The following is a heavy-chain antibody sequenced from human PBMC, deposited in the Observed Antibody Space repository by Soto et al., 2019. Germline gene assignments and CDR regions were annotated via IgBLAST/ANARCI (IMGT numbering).Heavy chain of an antibody. CDR2: IYRSGST. CDR3: ASAAWYRINF. Sequence: PSETLSLTCAVSSGSASSSDWWSWVRQPPGKGLEWIGEIYRSGSTNCNPPLKSRVTMSVDTSKNHFPLKLSSLTAADTAVYYCASAAWYRINFWDQGTLVTVSS. CDR1: SGSASSSDW. D-gene: IGHD6-13*01. V-gene: IGHV4-4*02. J-gene: IGHJ4*02.